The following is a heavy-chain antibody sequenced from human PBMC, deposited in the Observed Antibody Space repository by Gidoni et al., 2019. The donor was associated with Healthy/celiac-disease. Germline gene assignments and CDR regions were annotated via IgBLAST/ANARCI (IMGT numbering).Heavy chain of an antibody. CDR2: ISGSGGST. D-gene: IGHD2-21*01. J-gene: IGHJ1*01. V-gene: IGHV3-23*01. CDR3: AKRPVGFSYCGGDCYLVY. CDR1: GFTFSSYA. Sequence: EVQLLESGGGLVQPGGSLRLSCAASGFTFSSYALSWVRQAPGKGLEWVSAISGSGGSTYYADSVKGRFTISRDNSKNTLYLQMNSLRAEDTAVYYCAKRPVGFSYCGGDCYLVYWGQGTLVTVSS.